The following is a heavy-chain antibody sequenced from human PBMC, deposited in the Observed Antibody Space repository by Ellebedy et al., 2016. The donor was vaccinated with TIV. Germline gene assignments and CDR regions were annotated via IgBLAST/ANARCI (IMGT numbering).Heavy chain of an antibody. V-gene: IGHV3-53*01. CDR3: GVGMRSGYDYYFDY. J-gene: IGHJ4*02. Sequence: GESLNISCAASGFTVSSNYMSWVRQAPGKGLEWVSVIYSGGSTYYADSVKGRFTISRDNSKNTLYLQMNSLRAEDTAVYYCGVGMRSGYDYYFDYWGQGTLVTVSS. CDR1: GFTVSSNY. D-gene: IGHD5-12*01. CDR2: IYSGGST.